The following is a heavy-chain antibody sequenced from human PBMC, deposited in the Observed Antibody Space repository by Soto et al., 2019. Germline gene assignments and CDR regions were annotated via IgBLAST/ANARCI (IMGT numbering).Heavy chain of an antibody. CDR2: ISYDGSNK. D-gene: IGHD6-13*01. V-gene: IGHV3-30-3*01. CDR3: AIYRGSSWQVYNYY. J-gene: IGHJ4*02. Sequence: QVQLVESGGGVVQPGRSLRLSCAASGFTFSSYAMHWVRQAPGKGLEWVAVISYDGSNKYYADSVKGRFTISRDNSKNTRYMQMNSLRAEDTAVYYCAIYRGSSWQVYNYYWGQGTLVTVSS. CDR1: GFTFSSYA.